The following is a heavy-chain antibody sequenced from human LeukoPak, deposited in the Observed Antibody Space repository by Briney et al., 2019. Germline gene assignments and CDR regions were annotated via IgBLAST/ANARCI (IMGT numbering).Heavy chain of an antibody. D-gene: IGHD7-27*01. CDR1: GYTFTSYY. V-gene: IGHV1-46*01. CDR3: AREKTGDVDY. CDR2: INPSGGST. J-gene: IGHJ4*02. Sequence: ASVKVSCKASGYTFTSYYMHWVRQAPGQGLEWMGIINPSGGSTSYAQKFQGRVTVTRDTSTSTVYMELSSLTSEDTAVYFCAREKTGDVDYWGQGTLVTVSS.